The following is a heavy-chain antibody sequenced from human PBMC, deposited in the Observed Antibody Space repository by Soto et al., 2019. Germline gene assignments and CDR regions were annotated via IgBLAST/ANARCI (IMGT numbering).Heavy chain of an antibody. V-gene: IGHV4-39*01. J-gene: IGHJ5*02. Sequence: LETLPLTCTVSGVSSISSSYYLGWIRQPPGKGLEWIGSIYYSGSTYYNPSLKSRVTISVDTSKNQFSLKLSSVTAADTAVYYCASPKIAFYNWFDPWGQGTLVTVSS. D-gene: IGHD3-3*02. CDR3: ASPKIAFYNWFDP. CDR1: GVSSISSSYY. CDR2: IYYSGST.